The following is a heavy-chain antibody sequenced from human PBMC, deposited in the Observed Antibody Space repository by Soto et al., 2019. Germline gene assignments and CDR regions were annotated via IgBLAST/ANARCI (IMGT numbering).Heavy chain of an antibody. CDR3: AKVDYGDHLYYYYYGMDV. CDR1: GFTFSSYG. J-gene: IGHJ6*02. D-gene: IGHD4-17*01. CDR2: ISYDGSNK. V-gene: IGHV3-30*18. Sequence: PGGSLRLSCAASGFTFSSYGMHWVRQAPGKGLEGVAVISYDGSNKYYADSVKGRFTISRDNSKNTLYLQMNSLRADDTAVYYCAKVDYGDHLYYYYYGMDVWGQGTTVTVSS.